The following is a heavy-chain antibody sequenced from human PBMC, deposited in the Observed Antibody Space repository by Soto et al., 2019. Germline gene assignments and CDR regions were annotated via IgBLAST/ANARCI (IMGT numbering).Heavy chain of an antibody. V-gene: IGHV3-15*01. J-gene: IGHJ4*02. CDR3: TTVTPPG. CDR1: GFSLNNAW. Sequence: PGGSLRLSCVASGFSLNNAWMTWVRQAPGKGLEWVGRIKSKTEGGTTDYAAPVKGRFTLSRDDSKNTLYLQMNSLKTEDSAVYYCTTVTPPGWGQGTLVTVSS. CDR2: IKSKTEGGTT.